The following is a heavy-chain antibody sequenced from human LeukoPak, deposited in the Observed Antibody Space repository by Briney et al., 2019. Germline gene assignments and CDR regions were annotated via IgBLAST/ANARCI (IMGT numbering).Heavy chain of an antibody. J-gene: IGHJ4*02. CDR1: GFTFSSSV. CDR3: AKVRVYYDFWSGLDY. V-gene: IGHV3-30*18. CDR2: ISSDGNNK. D-gene: IGHD3-3*01. Sequence: GGSLRLSCAASGFTFSSSVMHWVRQAPGKGLEWVAGISSDGNNKYYVDSMKGRFTISRDNSKNTLYLQMNSLRAEDTAVHYCAKVRVYYDFWSGLDYWGQGTLVTVSS.